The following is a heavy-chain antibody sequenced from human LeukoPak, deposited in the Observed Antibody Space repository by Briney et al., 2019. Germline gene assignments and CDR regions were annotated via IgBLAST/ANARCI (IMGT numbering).Heavy chain of an antibody. CDR2: IYYSGST. J-gene: IGHJ4*02. D-gene: IGHD6-19*01. Sequence: SETLSLTCTVSGGSINSHYWSWIRQSPGKGLEWIGDIYYSGSTKYNPSLKSRVTISVDTPKNDLSLRLTSVLAADTAIYYCVRRDNTGWNYFDCWGEGILVTVSS. V-gene: IGHV4-59*08. CDR1: GGSINSHY. CDR3: VRRDNTGWNYFDC.